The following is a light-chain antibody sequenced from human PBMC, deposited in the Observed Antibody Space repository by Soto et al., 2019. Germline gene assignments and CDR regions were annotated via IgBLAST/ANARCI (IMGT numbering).Light chain of an antibody. J-gene: IGLJ2*01. CDR1: SSDVGGYNY. Sequence: QSALTQPASVSGSPGQSITISCTRTSSDVGGYNYVSWYQQHPGKAPKLMIYDVSNRPSGVSNRFSGSKSGNTASLTISGLQAEDEADYYCSSYTSSSTLQFGGGTQLTVL. V-gene: IGLV2-14*01. CDR3: SSYTSSSTLQ. CDR2: DVS.